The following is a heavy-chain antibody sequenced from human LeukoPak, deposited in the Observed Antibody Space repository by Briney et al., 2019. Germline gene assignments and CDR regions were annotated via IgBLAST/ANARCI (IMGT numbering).Heavy chain of an antibody. CDR2: VIPIFGTA. CDR1: GGSFSNYA. CDR3: ARGMVRGVIGGGAFDI. J-gene: IGHJ3*02. D-gene: IGHD3-10*01. V-gene: IGHV1-69*06. Sequence: ASVKVSCKSSGGSFSNYAIRWVRQAPGKGLEWMGGVIPIFGTANYAQRFQGRVTITADKSTSTAYMELSSLRSEDTAIYYCARGMVRGVIGGGAFDIWGQGTMVTVSS.